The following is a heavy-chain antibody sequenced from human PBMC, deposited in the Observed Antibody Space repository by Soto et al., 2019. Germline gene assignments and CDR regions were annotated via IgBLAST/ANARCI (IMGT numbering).Heavy chain of an antibody. CDR2: INHSGSP. Sequence: QLQQWGAGLLKPSETLSLRCAVYGGSFSGHYWSWVRQPPGKGLEWIGEINHSGSPNYNPSLKSRVTISVDTSKNQFSLKLSSVTAADTSLYFCARGRRREIGAHYGLDVWGKGTTVTVSS. V-gene: IGHV4-34*01. D-gene: IGHD1-1*01. CDR1: GGSFSGHY. J-gene: IGHJ6*04. CDR3: ARGRRREIGAHYGLDV.